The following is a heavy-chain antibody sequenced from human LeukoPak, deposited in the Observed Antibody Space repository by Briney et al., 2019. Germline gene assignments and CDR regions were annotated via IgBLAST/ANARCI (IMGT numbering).Heavy chain of an antibody. CDR3: ARSGFSTYWYFDL. Sequence: SETLSLTCTVSGGSIGSDYWTWIRQPPGKGLEYIGYIYYTGGTNYNPPLRSRVTISVDTSKNQFSLKLSSVTAADTAVYYCARSGFSTYWYFDLWGRGTLVTVSS. CDR2: IYYTGGT. D-gene: IGHD3-10*01. V-gene: IGHV4-59*08. CDR1: GGSIGSDY. J-gene: IGHJ2*01.